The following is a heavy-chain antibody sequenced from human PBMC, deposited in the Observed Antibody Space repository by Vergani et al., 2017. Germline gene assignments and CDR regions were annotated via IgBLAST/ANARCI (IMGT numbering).Heavy chain of an antibody. J-gene: IGHJ6*02. D-gene: IGHD2-15*01. V-gene: IGHV3-53*01. CDR3: ARDKMVVVAATPDTYYYYGMDV. CDR1: GFTVSSNY. CDR2: IYSGGST. Sequence: EVQLVESGGGLIQPGGSLRLSCAASGFTVSSNYMSWVRQAPGKGLEWVSVIYSGGSTYSADSVKGRFTISRDNSKNTLYLQMNSLRAEDTAVYYCARDKMVVVAATPDTYYYYGMDVWGQGTTVTVSS.